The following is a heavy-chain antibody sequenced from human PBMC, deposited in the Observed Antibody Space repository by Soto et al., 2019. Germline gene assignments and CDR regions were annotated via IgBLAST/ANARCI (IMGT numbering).Heavy chain of an antibody. CDR1: GYTFTRYG. Sequence: ASVKVSCKASGYTFTRYGISWVRQAPGQGLEWMGWMSADNGNTYYAQKFQGRVTMTTDTSTSTAYMELRSLRSDDTAVYYCARDERVEGRLEYWGQGTLVTAPQ. V-gene: IGHV1-18*01. CDR2: MSADNGNT. J-gene: IGHJ4*02. CDR3: ARDERVEGRLEY. D-gene: IGHD3-3*01.